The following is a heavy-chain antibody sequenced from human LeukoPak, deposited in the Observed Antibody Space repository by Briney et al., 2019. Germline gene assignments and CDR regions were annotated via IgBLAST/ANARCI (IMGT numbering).Heavy chain of an antibody. CDR2: IYYSGST. CDR1: GGSISSSSYY. V-gene: IGHV4-39*01. Sequence: PSETLSLTCTVSGGSISSSSYYWGWIRQPPGKGLEWIGSIYYSGSTYYNPSLKSRVTISVDTSKNQLSLKLSSVTAADTAVYYCANTEQWLARNWGQGTLVTVSS. J-gene: IGHJ4*02. D-gene: IGHD6-19*01. CDR3: ANTEQWLARN.